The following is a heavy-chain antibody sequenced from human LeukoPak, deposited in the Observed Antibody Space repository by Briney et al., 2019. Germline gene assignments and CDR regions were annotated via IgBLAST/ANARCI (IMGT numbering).Heavy chain of an antibody. CDR2: VYTSGST. D-gene: IGHD3-10*01. J-gene: IGHJ4*02. CDR3: ARDERAYGSGSYYGFDY. Sequence: PSETLSLTCTVSGGSISSYYWSWIRQPAGKGLEWIGRVYTSGSTNYNPSLKSRVTMSVDTSKNQFSLKLSSVTAADTAVYYCARDERAYGSGSYYGFDYWGQGTLVTVSS. CDR1: GGSISSYY. V-gene: IGHV4-4*07.